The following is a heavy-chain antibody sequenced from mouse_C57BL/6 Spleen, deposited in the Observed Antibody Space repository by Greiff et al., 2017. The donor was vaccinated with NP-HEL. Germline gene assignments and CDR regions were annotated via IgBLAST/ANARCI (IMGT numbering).Heavy chain of an antibody. V-gene: IGHV1-26*01. Sequence: VQLQQSGPELVKPGASVKISCKASGYTFTDYYMNWVKQSHGKSLEWIGDINPNNGGTSYNQKFKGKATLTVDKSSSTAYMELRSLTSEDSAVYYCARYEGYDYDEGDYWGQGTTLTVSS. CDR1: GYTFTDYY. D-gene: IGHD2-4*01. CDR2: INPNNGGT. CDR3: ARYEGYDYDEGDY. J-gene: IGHJ2*01.